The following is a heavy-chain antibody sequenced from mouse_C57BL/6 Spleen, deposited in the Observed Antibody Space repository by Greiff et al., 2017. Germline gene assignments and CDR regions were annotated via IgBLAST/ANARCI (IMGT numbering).Heavy chain of an antibody. Sequence: QVQLKQSGPGLVAPSQSLSITCTVSGFSLTSYGVHWVRQPPGKGLEWLVVIWSDGSTTYNSALKSRLSISKDNSKSQVFLKMNSLQTDDPAMYYCARHRLRHYYAMDYWGQETSVTVSS. CDR1: GFSLTSYG. D-gene: IGHD2-4*01. V-gene: IGHV2-6-1*01. CDR2: IWSDGST. J-gene: IGHJ4*01. CDR3: ARHRLRHYYAMDY.